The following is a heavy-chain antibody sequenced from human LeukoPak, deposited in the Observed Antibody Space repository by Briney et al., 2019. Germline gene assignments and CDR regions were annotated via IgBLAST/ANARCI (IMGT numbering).Heavy chain of an antibody. CDR2: INPSGGST. V-gene: IGHV1-46*03. D-gene: IGHD6-19*01. Sequence: ASVKVSCKASGYTFTSYYMHWVRQAPGQGLEWMGIINPSGGSTSYAQKSQGRVTMTRDTSTSTVYMELSSLRSEDTAVYYCASIAVAGKSFDYWGQGTLVTVSS. CDR3: ASIAVAGKSFDY. CDR1: GYTFTSYY. J-gene: IGHJ4*02.